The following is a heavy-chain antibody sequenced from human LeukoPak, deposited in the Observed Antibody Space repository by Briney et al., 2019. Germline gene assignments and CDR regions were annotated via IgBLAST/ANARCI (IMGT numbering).Heavy chain of an antibody. CDR3: ARVGDYYDGQH. V-gene: IGHV1-2*02. D-gene: IGHD3-22*01. CDR1: GYTFTGYY. Sequence: ASVKVSCKASGYTFTGYYMHWVRQAPGQGLEGMGWINPNSGGTNYAQNFQGRVTMTRDTSISTAYMELSRLRSDDTAVYYCARVGDYYDGQHWGQGTLVTVSS. J-gene: IGHJ1*01. CDR2: INPNSGGT.